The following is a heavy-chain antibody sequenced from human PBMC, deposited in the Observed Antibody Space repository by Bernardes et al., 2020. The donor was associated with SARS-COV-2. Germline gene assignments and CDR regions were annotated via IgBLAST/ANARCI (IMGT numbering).Heavy chain of an antibody. D-gene: IGHD3-10*01. Sequence: GGSLRLSWEEEEGKERRNYMSWVRQAPGKGLEWVSVIYSGGSTYYADSVKGRFTLSRDNSKNTLYLQMNSLRAEDTAVYFCARNTLVRGVAYYGMDVWGQGTTVTVSS. CDR1: EGKERRNY. CDR2: IYSGGST. CDR3: ARNTLVRGVAYYGMDV. V-gene: IGHV3-53*01. J-gene: IGHJ6*02.